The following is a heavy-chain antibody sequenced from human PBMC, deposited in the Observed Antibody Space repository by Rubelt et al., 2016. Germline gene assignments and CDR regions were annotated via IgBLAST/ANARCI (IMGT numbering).Heavy chain of an antibody. CDR1: GGSVSSGSYY. CDR3: ARGGGTIPMDV. D-gene: IGHD3-3*01. V-gene: IGHV4-61*01. CDR2: IYYSGST. Sequence: QVQLQESGPGLVKPSETLSLTCTVSGGSVSSGSYYWSWIRQPPGKGLEWIGYIYYSGSTNYNPSLKSRVTISVDTSKNQFSLKLSSVTAADTAVYYCARGGGTIPMDVWGQGTTVTVSS. J-gene: IGHJ6*02.